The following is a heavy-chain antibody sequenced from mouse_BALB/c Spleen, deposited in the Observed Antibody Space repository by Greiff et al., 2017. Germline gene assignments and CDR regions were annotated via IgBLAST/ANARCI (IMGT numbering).Heavy chain of an antibody. Sequence: DVQLQESGAELVRPGALVKLSCKASGFNIKDYYMHWVKQRPEQGLEWIGWIDPENGNTIYDPKFQGKASITADTSSNTAYLQLSSLTSEDTAVYYCARSPITTVVARAYWGQGTLVTVSA. CDR2: IDPENGNT. V-gene: IGHV14-1*02. J-gene: IGHJ3*01. D-gene: IGHD1-1*01. CDR1: GFNIKDYY. CDR3: ARSPITTVVARAY.